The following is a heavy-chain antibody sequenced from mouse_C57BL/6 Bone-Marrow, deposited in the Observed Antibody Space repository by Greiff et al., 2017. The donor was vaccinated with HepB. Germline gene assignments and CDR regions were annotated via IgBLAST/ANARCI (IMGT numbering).Heavy chain of an antibody. D-gene: IGHD1-1*01. J-gene: IGHJ2*01. CDR1: GFTFSDYG. Sequence: EVQGVESGGGLVKPGGSLKLSCAASGFTFSDYGMHWVRQAPEKGLEWVAYISSGSSTIYYADTVKGRFTISRDNAKNTLFLQMTSLRSEDTAMYYCARTGDPYDFDDWCQGTTLTVSS. V-gene: IGHV5-17*01. CDR3: ARTGDPYDFDD. CDR2: ISSGSSTI.